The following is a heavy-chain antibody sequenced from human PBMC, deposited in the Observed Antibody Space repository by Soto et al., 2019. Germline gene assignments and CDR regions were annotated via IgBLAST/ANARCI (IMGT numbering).Heavy chain of an antibody. CDR1: GYTFTRYF. V-gene: IGHV1-46*01. Sequence: ASVKVSCKASGYTFTRYFMHWVRQAPGQGLEWMGIINPSGGSTSYAQKFQGRVTMTRDTSTSTVYMELSSLRSEDTAVYYCARDLSGRYYFDYWGQGTLVTVSS. CDR3: ARDLSGRYYFDY. CDR2: INPSGGST. J-gene: IGHJ4*02.